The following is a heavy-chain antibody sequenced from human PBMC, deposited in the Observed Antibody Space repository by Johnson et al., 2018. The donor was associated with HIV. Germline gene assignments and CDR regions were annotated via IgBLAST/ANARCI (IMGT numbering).Heavy chain of an antibody. J-gene: IGHJ3*02. CDR3: ARVIRSSSFDAFDI. Sequence: LLLVESGGGEVQPGRSLRLSCAASGFTVISNYMSWVRQAPWKGLEWVSVISSGGITYYADSVKGRVTISRDNSKNTLYLQMNSLRAEDTAVYYCARVIRSSSFDAFDIWGQGTMVTVSS. CDR2: ISSGGIT. CDR1: GFTVISNY. V-gene: IGHV3-66*02. D-gene: IGHD6-6*01.